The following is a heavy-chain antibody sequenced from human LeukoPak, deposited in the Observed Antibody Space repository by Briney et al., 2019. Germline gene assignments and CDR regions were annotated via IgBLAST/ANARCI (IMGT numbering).Heavy chain of an antibody. CDR1: GFTVSSNY. CDR3: ARDPPYDSSGFYAFDI. Sequence: PGGSLRLSCAASGFTVSSNYMSWVRQAPGKGLEWVSVIYSGGSTYYADSVKGRFTISRDNSKNTLYLQMNSLRAEDTAVYYCARDPPYDSSGFYAFDIWGQGTMVTVSS. CDR2: IYSGGST. D-gene: IGHD3-22*01. J-gene: IGHJ3*02. V-gene: IGHV3-53*01.